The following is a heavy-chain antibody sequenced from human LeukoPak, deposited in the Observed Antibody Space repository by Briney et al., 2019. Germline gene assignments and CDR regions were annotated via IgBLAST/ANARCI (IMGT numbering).Heavy chain of an antibody. D-gene: IGHD3-10*01. V-gene: IGHV3-23*01. CDR1: GFTFSSYA. J-gene: IGHJ4*02. CDR3: ARDLEELEDYFDY. Sequence: GGSLRLSCAASGFTFSSYAMSWVRQAPGKGLEWVSAISGSGGSTYYADSVKGRFTISRDNSKNTLYLQMNSLRAEDTAVYYCARDLEELEDYFDYWGQGTLVTVSS. CDR2: ISGSGGST.